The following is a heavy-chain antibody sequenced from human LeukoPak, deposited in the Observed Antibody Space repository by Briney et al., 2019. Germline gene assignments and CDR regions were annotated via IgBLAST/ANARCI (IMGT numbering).Heavy chain of an antibody. CDR1: GGSFSGYY. Sequence: SETLSLTCAVYGGSFSGYYWSWIRQPPGKGLEWIGEINHSGSTNYNPSLKSRVTISVDTSKNQFSLKLSSVTAADTAVYYCARVSRYCSSTSCYVGEYFQHWGQGTLVTVSS. J-gene: IGHJ1*01. CDR3: ARVSRYCSSTSCYVGEYFQH. V-gene: IGHV4-34*01. D-gene: IGHD2-2*01. CDR2: INHSGST.